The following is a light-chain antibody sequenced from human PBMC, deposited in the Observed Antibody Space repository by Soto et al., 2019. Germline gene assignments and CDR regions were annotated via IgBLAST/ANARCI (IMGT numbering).Light chain of an antibody. CDR2: DVT. J-gene: IGLJ3*02. CDR1: SRDVGAYNY. CDR3: CSHAGAYTWV. Sequence: QSALSQPRSMSESPGQSVTISCSGTSRDVGAYNYVSWYQHHPGKAPKLMIYDVTRRPSGVPDRFSGSKSGNTAALTISGLQTEDEADYYCCSHAGAYTWVFGRGTKVTVL. V-gene: IGLV2-11*01.